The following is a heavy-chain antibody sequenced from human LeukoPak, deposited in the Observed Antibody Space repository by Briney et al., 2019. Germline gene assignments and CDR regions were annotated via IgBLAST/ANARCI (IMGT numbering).Heavy chain of an antibody. J-gene: IGHJ4*02. Sequence: SETLSLTCAVSGASISGYYWSWIRQSPDKRLEWIGYIYYSGSTNYNPSLQSRVTISVDTSKNQFSLKLSSVTAADTAVYYCARDPYSSSWGEFDYWGQGTLVTVSS. CDR1: GASISGYY. CDR3: ARDPYSSSWGEFDY. V-gene: IGHV4-59*01. D-gene: IGHD6-13*01. CDR2: IYYSGST.